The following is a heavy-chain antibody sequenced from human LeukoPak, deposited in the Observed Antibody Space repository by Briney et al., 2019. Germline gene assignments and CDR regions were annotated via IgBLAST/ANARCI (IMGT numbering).Heavy chain of an antibody. CDR3: ARDSDYYDNYNWFDP. CDR2: ISAYNGNT. CDR1: GYTFTSYG. V-gene: IGHV1-18*01. D-gene: IGHD3-22*01. Sequence: GASVKVSCKASGYTFTSYGISWVRQAPGQGLEWMGWISAYNGNTNYAQKLQGRVTMTTDTSTSTAYMELRSLRSDDTAVYYCARDSDYYDNYNWFDPWGQGTLVTVPS. J-gene: IGHJ5*02.